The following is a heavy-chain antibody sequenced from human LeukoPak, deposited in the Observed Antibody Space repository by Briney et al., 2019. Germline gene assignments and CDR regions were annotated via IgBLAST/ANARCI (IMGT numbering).Heavy chain of an antibody. Sequence: GGSLRLSCAASGFTFSSYWMSWVRQAPGKGLEWVANIKQDGSEKYYVDSVKGRFTISRDNAKNSLYLQMNSLRAEDTAVYYCARGSLLYYYGSEDAFDIWGQGTMVTVSS. J-gene: IGHJ3*02. CDR3: ARGSLLYYYGSEDAFDI. D-gene: IGHD3-10*01. CDR2: IKQDGSEK. CDR1: GFTFSSYW. V-gene: IGHV3-7*01.